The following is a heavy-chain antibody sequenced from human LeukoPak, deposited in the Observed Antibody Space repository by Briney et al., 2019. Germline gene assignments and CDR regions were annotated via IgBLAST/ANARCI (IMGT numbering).Heavy chain of an antibody. CDR1: GVTVSSNY. CDR2: IYSGGSS. D-gene: IGHD1-1*01. V-gene: IGHV3-66*04. CDR3: ARLRGEAGTHLSYDY. J-gene: IGHJ4*02. Sequence: GGSLRLSCAASGVTVSSNYMTWVRQAPGKGLEWVSVIYSGGSSFYADSVRGRFTISRDNSKNTLYLQMNSLRVEDTAVYYCARLRGEAGTHLSYDYWGQRTLVTVSS.